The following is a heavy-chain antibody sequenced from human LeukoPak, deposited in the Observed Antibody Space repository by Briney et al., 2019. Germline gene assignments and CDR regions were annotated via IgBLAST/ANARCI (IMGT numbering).Heavy chain of an antibody. CDR2: IIPIFGTA. CDR3: ARGVTYYDISTAPGVLYGMDV. D-gene: IGHD3-9*01. J-gene: IGHJ6*04. Sequence: GSSVKVSCKASGGTFSSYAISWVRQAPGQGLEWMGGIIPIFGTANYAQKFQGRVTITADESTSTAYMELSSLRSEDTAVYYCARGVTYYDISTAPGVLYGMDVWGKGTTVTVSS. V-gene: IGHV1-69*01. CDR1: GGTFSSYA.